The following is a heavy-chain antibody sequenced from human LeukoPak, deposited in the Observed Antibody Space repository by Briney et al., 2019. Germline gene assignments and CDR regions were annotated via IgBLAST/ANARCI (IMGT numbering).Heavy chain of an antibody. CDR3: AKDKTAMAYYFDY. J-gene: IGHJ4*02. Sequence: GGSLRLSCAASGFTFSSYGMHWVRQAPGKGLEWVAVISYDGSNKYYADSVKGRFTISRDNSKNTLYLQMNSLRAEDTAVYYCAKDKTAMAYYFDYWGQGTLVTVSS. V-gene: IGHV3-30*18. D-gene: IGHD5-18*01. CDR1: GFTFSSYG. CDR2: ISYDGSNK.